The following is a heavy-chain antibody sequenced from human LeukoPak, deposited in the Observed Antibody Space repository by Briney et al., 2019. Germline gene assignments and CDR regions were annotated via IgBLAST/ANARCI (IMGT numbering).Heavy chain of an antibody. Sequence: AGGSLRLSCAASGFTFSCYGMHWVRQTPGKGLEGVAGISYEGNNKYYADSVKGRFTISRDDSKNTMYLQMNSLRAEDTAVYYCAKDRNYVATLDYWGQGTLVTVSS. CDR1: GFTFSCYG. J-gene: IGHJ4*02. D-gene: IGHD3-10*02. CDR2: ISYEGNNK. CDR3: AKDRNYVATLDY. V-gene: IGHV3-30*18.